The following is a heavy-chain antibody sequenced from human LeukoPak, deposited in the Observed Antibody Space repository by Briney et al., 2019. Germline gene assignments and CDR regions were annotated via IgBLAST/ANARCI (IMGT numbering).Heavy chain of an antibody. CDR3: AREACREVGLMWPRLGGQDCRYDH. CDR1: GYTFTTFD. CDR2: ITPFLGIA. Sequence: SVKVSCKASGYTFTTFDINWVRQAPGQGPEWMGRITPFLGIANYPQKFQGRVTITADESTTTVYMELSSLRSEDTAVYYCAREACREVGLMWPRLGGQDCRYDHWGQGTLVTVSS. D-gene: IGHD3-16*01. V-gene: IGHV1-69*04. J-gene: IGHJ4*02.